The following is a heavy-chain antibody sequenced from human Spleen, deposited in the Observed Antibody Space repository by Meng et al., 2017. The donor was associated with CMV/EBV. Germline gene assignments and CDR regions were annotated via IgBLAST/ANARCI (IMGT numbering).Heavy chain of an antibody. J-gene: IGHJ4*02. D-gene: IGHD6-19*01. CDR2: IYYNGIT. V-gene: IGHV4-61*01. Sequence: SETLSLTCTVSGDSVITGSYYWTWIRQPPGKGLEWIGYIYYNGITNYNASLKSRVTISADTSRKQFSLKLTSVTAADTAIYFCARDNVVAGSFDFWGQGILVTVS. CDR3: ARDNVVAGSFDF. CDR1: GDSVITGSYY.